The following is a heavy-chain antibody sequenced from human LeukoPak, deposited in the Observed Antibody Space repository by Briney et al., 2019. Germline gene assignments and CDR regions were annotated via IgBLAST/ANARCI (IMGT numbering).Heavy chain of an antibody. V-gene: IGHV3-21*01. CDR2: ISRSSDYI. J-gene: IGHJ4*02. CDR1: GFTFSSYS. D-gene: IGHD5-24*01. CDR3: ARGENNYGYYYFDY. Sequence: GGSLRLSCAASGFTFSSYSMNWVRQAPGKGLEWVSSISRSSDYIYYADSVKGRFTISRDNAKNSLYLQINSLRAEDTSVYYCARGENNYGYYYFDYWGQGTLVTVSS.